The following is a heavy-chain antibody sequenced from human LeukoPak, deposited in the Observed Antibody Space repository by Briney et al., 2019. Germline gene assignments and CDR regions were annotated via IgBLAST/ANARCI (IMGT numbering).Heavy chain of an antibody. CDR2: IWYDGSNK. D-gene: IGHD6-19*01. V-gene: IGHV3-33*01. J-gene: IGHJ5*02. Sequence: PGRSLRLSCAASGLTFSSYGMHWVRQAPGKGLEWVAVIWYDGSNKYYADSVKGRFTISRDNSKNTLYLQMNSLRAEDTAVYYCARDMAAVASSNWFDPWGQGTLVTVSS. CDR1: GLTFSSYG. CDR3: ARDMAAVASSNWFDP.